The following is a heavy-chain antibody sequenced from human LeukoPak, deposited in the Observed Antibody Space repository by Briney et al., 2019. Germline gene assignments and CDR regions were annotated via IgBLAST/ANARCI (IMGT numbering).Heavy chain of an antibody. CDR3: ARAATLTVAGTSGYGMDV. Sequence: ASVKVSCTASGYTFTGYYMHWVRQAPGQGLEWMGWINPNSGGTNYAQKFQGRVTMTRDTSISTAYMELSRLRSDDTAVYYCARAATLTVAGTSGYGMDVWGQGTTVTVSS. V-gene: IGHV1-2*02. D-gene: IGHD6-19*01. CDR1: GYTFTGYY. CDR2: INPNSGGT. J-gene: IGHJ6*02.